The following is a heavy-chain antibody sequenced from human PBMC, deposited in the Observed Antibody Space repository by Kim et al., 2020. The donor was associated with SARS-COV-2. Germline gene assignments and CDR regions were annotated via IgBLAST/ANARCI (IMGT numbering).Heavy chain of an antibody. V-gene: IGHV3-23*01. CDR3: AKDQGITIFGVVMVYGMDV. CDR2: ISGSGGST. D-gene: IGHD3-3*01. CDR1: GFTFSSYA. Sequence: GGSLRLSCAASGFTFSSYAMSWVRQAPGKGLEWASGISGSGGSTYQADSVKGRFTISRDNSKNTLYLQMNSLRAEDTAVYYCAKDQGITIFGVVMVYGMDVWGQGTTVTVSS. J-gene: IGHJ6*02.